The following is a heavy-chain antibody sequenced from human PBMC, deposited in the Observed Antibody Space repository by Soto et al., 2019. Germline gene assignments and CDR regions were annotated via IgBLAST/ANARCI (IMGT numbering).Heavy chain of an antibody. CDR3: ASVEPTRLSSGRPPYYFDY. CDR1: GGTFSSYA. D-gene: IGHD3-22*01. Sequence: ASVKVSCKASGGTFSSYAISWVRQAPGQGLEWMGGIIPIFGTANYAQKFQGRVTITADKSTSTAYMELSSLRSEDTAVYYCASVEPTRLSSGRPPYYFDYWGQGTLVTV. V-gene: IGHV1-69*06. J-gene: IGHJ4*02. CDR2: IIPIFGTA.